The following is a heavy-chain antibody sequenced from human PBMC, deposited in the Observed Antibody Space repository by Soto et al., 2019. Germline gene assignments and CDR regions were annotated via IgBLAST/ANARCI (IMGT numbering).Heavy chain of an antibody. CDR1: GGSISSGDYY. D-gene: IGHD3-10*01. V-gene: IGHV4-30-4*01. J-gene: IGHJ5*02. CDR3: AATRVTMALGWFGP. CDR2: IYYSGST. Sequence: KTSETLSLTCTVSGGSISSGDYYWSWIRQPPGKGLEWIGYIYYSGSTYYNPSLKSRVTISVDTSKNQFSLKLSSVTAADRAVYYCAATRVTMALGWFGPWGQGTLVTVSS.